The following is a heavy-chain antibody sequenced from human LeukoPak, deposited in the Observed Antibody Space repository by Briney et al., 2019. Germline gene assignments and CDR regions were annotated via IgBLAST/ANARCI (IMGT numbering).Heavy chain of an antibody. CDR1: GGSISSYY. CDR2: IYHSGST. D-gene: IGHD5-18*01. Sequence: SETLSLTCTVSGGSISSYYWSWIRQPPGKGLEWIGYIYHSGSTYYNPSLKSRVTISVDRSKNQFSLKLSSVTAADTAVYYCAREPLLGTAMASWGQGTLVTVSS. CDR3: AREPLLGTAMAS. J-gene: IGHJ5*02. V-gene: IGHV4-59*12.